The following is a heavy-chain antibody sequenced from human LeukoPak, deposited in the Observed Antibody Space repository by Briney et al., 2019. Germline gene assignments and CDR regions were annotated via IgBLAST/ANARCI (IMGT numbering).Heavy chain of an antibody. J-gene: IGHJ4*02. CDR3: ARRSLTYDSSGYYFDY. CDR2: INPSGGST. V-gene: IGHV1-46*01. CDR1: GYTFTSYY. Sequence: ASVKVSCKASGYTFTSYYMHWVRQAPGQGLEWMGIINPSGGSTSYAQKFQGRVTMTRDTSTSTVYMELSSLRSEDTAVYYCARRSLTYDSSGYYFDYWGQGTLVTVSS. D-gene: IGHD3-22*01.